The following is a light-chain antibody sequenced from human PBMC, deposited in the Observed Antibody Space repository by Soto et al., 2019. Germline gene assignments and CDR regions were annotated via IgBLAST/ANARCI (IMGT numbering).Light chain of an antibody. CDR1: SSNIGDNY. Sequence: QSVLTQPPSVSAAPGQKVTISCSGSSSNIGDNYVSWYQQLPGTAPKLLIYENNKRPSGIPDRFSGSKSGTSATLGITGLQTGDEADYYCATWDSSLSAAVFGGGTQLTVL. V-gene: IGLV1-51*02. J-gene: IGLJ2*01. CDR2: ENN. CDR3: ATWDSSLSAAV.